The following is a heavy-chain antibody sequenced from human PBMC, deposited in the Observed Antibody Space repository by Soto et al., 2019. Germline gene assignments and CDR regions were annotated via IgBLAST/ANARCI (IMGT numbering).Heavy chain of an antibody. CDR1: EFTISNYA. CDR3: AKDSGWYGSYFDY. CDR2: ISGSGGST. D-gene: IGHD6-19*01. Sequence: RHPYAASEFTISNYAMSRIRQNPGKGLEWVSAISGSGGSTYYADSVKGRFTISRDNSKNTLYLQMNSLRAEDTAVYYCAKDSGWYGSYFDYWXQGTLVTVSS. J-gene: IGHJ4*02. V-gene: IGHV3-23*01.